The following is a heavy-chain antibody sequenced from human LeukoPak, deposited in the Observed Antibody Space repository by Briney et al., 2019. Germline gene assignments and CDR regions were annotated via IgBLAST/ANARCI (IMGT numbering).Heavy chain of an antibody. CDR3: ARANLYNWFDP. CDR2: IYYSGST. J-gene: IGHJ5*02. V-gene: IGHV4-59*01. CDR1: GGSISSYY. Sequence: PSETLSLTCTVSGGSISSYYWSWIRQPPGKGLEWIGYIYYSGSTNYNPSLKSRVTISVDTSENQFSLKLSSVTAADTAVYYCARANLYNWFDPWGQGTLVTVPS.